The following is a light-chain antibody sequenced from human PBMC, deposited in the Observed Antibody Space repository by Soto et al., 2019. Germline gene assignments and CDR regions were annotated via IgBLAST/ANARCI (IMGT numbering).Light chain of an antibody. J-gene: IGKJ2*01. CDR1: QSVRTN. CDR2: GGS. Sequence: EIVMTQSPATLSVSAGERATLSCRASQSVRTNLAWYQQNPGQAPRLLIYGGSTRATGIPARFSGSGSGTEFTLTISSLQSEDSAVYYCQHFNNWPPRYTFGQGTKLEIK. CDR3: QHFNNWPPRYT. V-gene: IGKV3-15*01.